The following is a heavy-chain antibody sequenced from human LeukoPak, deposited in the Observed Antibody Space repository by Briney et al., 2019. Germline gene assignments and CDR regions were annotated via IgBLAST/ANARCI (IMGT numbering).Heavy chain of an antibody. Sequence: SETLSLTCTVSGGSISSHYWSWIRQPPGKGLEWIGYIYYSGSTNYNPSLKRRVTISVDTSKNQFSLKLSSVTAADTAVYYCAREGEYCSSTSCSPGIDPWGQGTLVTVSS. CDR1: GGSISSHY. V-gene: IGHV4-59*11. J-gene: IGHJ5*02. CDR2: IYYSGST. CDR3: AREGEYCSSTSCSPGIDP. D-gene: IGHD2-2*01.